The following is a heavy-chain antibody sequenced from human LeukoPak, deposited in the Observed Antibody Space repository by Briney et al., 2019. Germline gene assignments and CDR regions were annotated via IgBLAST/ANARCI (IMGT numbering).Heavy chain of an antibody. CDR3: ARSGPAAGRPDAFDI. Sequence: SETLSLTCTLSGDSISSSSFYWGWIRQPPGKGLECIGTIYYSGITYYSSSLKSRVTISVDTSRNQFPLRLTSVTAADTAVYFCARSGPAAGRPDAFDIWGQGTMVTVSS. J-gene: IGHJ3*02. V-gene: IGHV4-39*06. CDR2: IYYSGIT. CDR1: GDSISSSSFY. D-gene: IGHD2-2*01.